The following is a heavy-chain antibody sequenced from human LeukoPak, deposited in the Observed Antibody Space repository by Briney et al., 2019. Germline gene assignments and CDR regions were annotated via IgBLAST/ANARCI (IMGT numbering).Heavy chain of an antibody. CDR2: FYPEDGET. CDR1: GYTLTELS. J-gene: IGHJ6*02. D-gene: IGHD6-19*01. V-gene: IGHV1-24*01. Sequence: ASVKVSCKVSGYTLTELSMHWVRQAPGKGLEWMGGFYPEDGETIYAQKFQGRVTMTEDTSTDTAYMELSSLRSEDTAVYYCATAGVVAVAGTYYYYGMDVWGQGTTVTVSS. CDR3: ATAGVVAVAGTYYYYGMDV.